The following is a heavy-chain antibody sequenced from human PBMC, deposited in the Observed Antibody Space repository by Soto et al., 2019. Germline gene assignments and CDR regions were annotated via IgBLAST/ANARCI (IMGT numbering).Heavy chain of an antibody. CDR2: VFYSGST. CDR1: GGSVNLYY. J-gene: IGHJ4*02. CDR3: ARHRSAMAHFDH. D-gene: IGHD5-18*01. Sequence: QVQLQESGPRLVKSWETLSLTCTVSGGSVNLYYWSWIRQPPGKGLEWIGYVFYSGSTNYNPSFTSRVTISVDTSKNQVSLKLSSVTAADTAVYFCARHRSAMAHFDHWGQGTLVDVSS. V-gene: IGHV4-59*02.